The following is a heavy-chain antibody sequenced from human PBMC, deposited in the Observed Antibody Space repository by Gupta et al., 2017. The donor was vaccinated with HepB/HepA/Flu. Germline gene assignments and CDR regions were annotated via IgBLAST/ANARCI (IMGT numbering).Heavy chain of an antibody. CDR3: VRGVDCSGGGCRLNYNYYYMDV. D-gene: IGHD2-15*01. CDR2: IYYSGST. J-gene: IGHJ6*03. V-gene: IGHV4-61*01. Sequence: QVQLQESGPGLVKPSETLSLTCTVSGGSVSSGRYYWSWIRQPPGKGLEWIAYIYYSGSTNYNPSLKSRVTISVDTPKNQFSLRLSSVTAADTAVYYCVRGVDCSGGGCRLNYNYYYMDVWGRGTTVTVSS. CDR1: GGSVSSGRYY.